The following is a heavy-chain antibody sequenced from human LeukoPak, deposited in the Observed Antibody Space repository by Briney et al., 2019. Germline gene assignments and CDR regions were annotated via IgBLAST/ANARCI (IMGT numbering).Heavy chain of an antibody. Sequence: GGSLRLFCTVSGFTVSTNSMSWVRQAPGRWLEWVANINPDRSDKYYVDSVKGRFTIYRDNPKNSLYLQMNSLRAEDTAVYYCARGRVPPGGSGNDYHWGQGTLVTVSS. CDR2: INPDRSDK. V-gene: IGHV3-7*01. J-gene: IGHJ5*02. D-gene: IGHD3-10*01. CDR3: ARGRVPPGGSGNDYH. CDR1: GFTVSTNS.